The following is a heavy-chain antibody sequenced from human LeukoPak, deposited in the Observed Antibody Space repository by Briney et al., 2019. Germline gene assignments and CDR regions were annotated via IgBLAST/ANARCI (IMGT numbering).Heavy chain of an antibody. CDR2: INHSGST. V-gene: IGHV4-34*01. Sequence: SETLSLTCAVYGGSFNGYYWSWIRQPPGKGLEWIGEINHSGSTNYNPSLKSRVTISVDTSKNQFSLKLSSVTAADTAVYYCARGPQRAFDIWGQGTMVTVSS. CDR1: GGSFNGYY. CDR3: ARGPQRAFDI. J-gene: IGHJ3*02.